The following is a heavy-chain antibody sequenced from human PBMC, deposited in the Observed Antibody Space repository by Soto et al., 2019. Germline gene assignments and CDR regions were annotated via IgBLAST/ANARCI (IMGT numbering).Heavy chain of an antibody. D-gene: IGHD6-19*01. Sequence: PGGSLILSCASSGFTFSSYIMNWVRQAPGKGLEWVSSISSSSSYIYYADSVKGRFTISRDNAKNSLYLQMNSLRAEDTAVYYCARGRRIAVAGTWFDPWGQGTQVTVSS. CDR2: ISSSSSYI. J-gene: IGHJ5*02. V-gene: IGHV3-21*01. CDR3: ARGRRIAVAGTWFDP. CDR1: GFTFSSYI.